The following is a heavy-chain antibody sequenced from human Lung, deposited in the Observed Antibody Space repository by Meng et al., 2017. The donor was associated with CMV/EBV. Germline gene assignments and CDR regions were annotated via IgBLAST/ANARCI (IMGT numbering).Heavy chain of an antibody. D-gene: IGHD3-10*01. CDR1: GASITNNNW. CDR3: LRRSGGSV. V-gene: IGHV4-4*02. CDR2: IPHRGSS. Sequence: QVQLRDSGPALVKPSENRSLTCAVSGASITNNNWWAWVRQPPGKGLEWIGEIPHRGSSAYNPSLKSRVSMSIDKSKNQFSLKLTSVTAADTAVYHCLRRSGGSVWGQGTLVTVSS. J-gene: IGHJ1*01.